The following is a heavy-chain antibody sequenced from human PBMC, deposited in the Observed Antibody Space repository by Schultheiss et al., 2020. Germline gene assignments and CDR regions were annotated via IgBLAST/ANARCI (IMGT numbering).Heavy chain of an antibody. Sequence: GGSLRLSCKGSGYSFTSYWISWVRQMPGKGLEWMGRIDPSDSYTNYSPSFQGHVTISADKSISTAYLQWSSLKASDTAMYYCARKSRGESHPFDYWGQGTLVTVAS. CDR2: IDPSDSYT. V-gene: IGHV5-10-1*01. D-gene: IGHD3-10*01. CDR1: GYSFTSYW. J-gene: IGHJ4*02. CDR3: ARKSRGESHPFDY.